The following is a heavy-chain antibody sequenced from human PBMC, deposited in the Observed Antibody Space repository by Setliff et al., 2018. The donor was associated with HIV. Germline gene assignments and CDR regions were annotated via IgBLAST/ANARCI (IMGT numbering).Heavy chain of an antibody. J-gene: IGHJ4*02. CDR1: GGTFSSYA. V-gene: IGHV1-69*05. D-gene: IGHD6-19*01. Sequence: SVKVSCKASGGTFSSYAISWVRQAPGQGLEWMGGSIPMYGTSNYAQKFQGRVTITTDESTSTAYMELSRLRSDDTAVYYCARSPRYSSGWYDSYFDQWGQGTQVTVSS. CDR3: ARSPRYSSGWYDSYFDQ. CDR2: SIPMYGTS.